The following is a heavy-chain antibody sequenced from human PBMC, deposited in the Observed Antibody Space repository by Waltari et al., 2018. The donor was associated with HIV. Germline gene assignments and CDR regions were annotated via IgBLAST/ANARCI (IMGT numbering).Heavy chain of an antibody. Sequence: EVQLLESGGGLVQPGGSLRLSCAASGFTFSSYAMTWVRQEPGKGLEGVSAITGSGGTTYHADTVKGRFTISRDNSKNTLYLQMNSLRAEDTAVYYCASRYDSDAFDIWGQGTMVTVSS. J-gene: IGHJ3*02. V-gene: IGHV3-23*01. CDR1: GFTFSSYA. D-gene: IGHD2-2*01. CDR3: ASRYDSDAFDI. CDR2: ITGSGGTT.